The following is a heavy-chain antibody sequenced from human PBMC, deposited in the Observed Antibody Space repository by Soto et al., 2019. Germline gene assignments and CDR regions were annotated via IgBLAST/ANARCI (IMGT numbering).Heavy chain of an antibody. Sequence: QVQLVESGGGVVQPGRSLRLSCAASGFTFSSYGMHWVRQAPGKGLEWVAVIWYDGSNKYYADSVKGRFTISRDKSKTTLYLQMNSLRAEDTAVYYCARDYSSCWRGYFDYWGQGTLVTVSS. D-gene: IGHD6-19*01. CDR1: GFTFSSYG. J-gene: IGHJ4*02. V-gene: IGHV3-33*01. CDR2: IWYDGSNK. CDR3: ARDYSSCWRGYFDY.